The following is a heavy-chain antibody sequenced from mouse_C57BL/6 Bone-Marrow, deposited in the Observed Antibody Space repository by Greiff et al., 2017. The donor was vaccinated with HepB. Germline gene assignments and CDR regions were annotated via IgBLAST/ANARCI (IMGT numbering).Heavy chain of an antibody. D-gene: IGHD3-2*02. CDR1: GYTFTDYY. Sequence: EVQLQHSGPEPVKPGASVKISCKASGYTFTDYYMNWVKQSHGKSLEWIGDINPNNGGTSYNQKFKGKATLTVDKSSSTAYMELRSLTSEDSAVYYCARVQADYWGQGTTLTVSS. CDR2: INPNNGGT. J-gene: IGHJ2*01. CDR3: ARVQADY. V-gene: IGHV1-26*01.